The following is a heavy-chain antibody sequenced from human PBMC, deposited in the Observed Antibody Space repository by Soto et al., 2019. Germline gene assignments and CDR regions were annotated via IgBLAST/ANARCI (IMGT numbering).Heavy chain of an antibody. CDR3: ARDMGSLTSGGGTLYYFDS. Sequence: PSETLSLTCTVSGGSISSYYWSWIRQPPGKGLEWIGYIYYSGSTNYNPSLKSRVTISVDTSKNQFSLKLSSVTAADTAVYYCARDMGSLTSGGGTLYYFDSWGQGTLVTVSS. D-gene: IGHD3-16*01. J-gene: IGHJ4*02. CDR1: GGSISSYY. CDR2: IYYSGST. V-gene: IGHV4-59*01.